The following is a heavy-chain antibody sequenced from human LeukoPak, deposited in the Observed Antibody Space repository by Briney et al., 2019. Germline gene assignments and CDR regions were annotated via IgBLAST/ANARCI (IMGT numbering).Heavy chain of an antibody. CDR1: GDSISNHNYF. Sequence: PSETLSLTCTVSGDSISNHNYFWGWIRQPPGKGLEWIGSIHYIGSTYFNLSLKSRVTVSVDTSKNHFSLKLSSVTAAGTSVYYCATSVYSSGWHPFFDYWGQGAPVIVSS. CDR2: IHYIGST. D-gene: IGHD6-19*01. CDR3: ATSVYSSGWHPFFDY. J-gene: IGHJ4*02. V-gene: IGHV4-39*02.